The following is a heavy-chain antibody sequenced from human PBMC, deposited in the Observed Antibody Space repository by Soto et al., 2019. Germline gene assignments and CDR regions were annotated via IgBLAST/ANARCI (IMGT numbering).Heavy chain of an antibody. J-gene: IGHJ6*02. D-gene: IGHD2-8*01. CDR1: GFTFSSYW. CDR3: ARVQSTIGRVDYYGMDV. V-gene: IGHV3-74*01. Sequence: GGSLRLSCAASGFTFSSYWMHWVRQAPGKGLVWVSRINSDGSSTSYADSVKGRFTISRDNAKNTLYLQMNSLRAEDTAVYYCARVQSTIGRVDYYGMDVWGQGTTVTVSS. CDR2: INSDGSST.